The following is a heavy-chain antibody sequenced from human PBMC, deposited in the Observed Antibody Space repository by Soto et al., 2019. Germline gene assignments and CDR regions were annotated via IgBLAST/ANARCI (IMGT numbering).Heavy chain of an antibody. V-gene: IGHV3-7*01. CDR3: ARAKNGMDV. CDR2: IKPDGSQK. CDR1: GFTFSDHY. Sequence: GGSLRLSCAASGFTFSDHYMDWVRQAPGKGLEWVANIKPDGSQKWYVDSVKGRFTISRDNSKNTLYLQMNSLRAEDTAVYYCARAKNGMDVWGQGTTVTVSS. J-gene: IGHJ6*02.